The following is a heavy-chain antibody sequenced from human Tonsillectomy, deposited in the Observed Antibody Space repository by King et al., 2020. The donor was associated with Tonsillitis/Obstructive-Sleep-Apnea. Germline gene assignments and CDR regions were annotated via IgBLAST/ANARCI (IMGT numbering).Heavy chain of an antibody. CDR1: GGSVSSGTYY. J-gene: IGHJ6*03. V-gene: IGHV4-61*01. CDR2: IYHSGRT. CDR3: ARATGDSYYYYYMDV. Sequence: VPLQESGPGLVKPSETLSLTCTVSGGSVSSGTYYWSWIRQSPGKGLEWIAYIYHSGRTKYNPSLKSRVTISLDTSKNQFSLKVSSVTAADTAVFYCARATGDSYYYYYMDVWGKGTTVTVSS. D-gene: IGHD7-27*01.